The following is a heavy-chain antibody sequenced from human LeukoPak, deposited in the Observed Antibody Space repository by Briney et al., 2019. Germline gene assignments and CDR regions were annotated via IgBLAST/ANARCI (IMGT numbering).Heavy chain of an antibody. D-gene: IGHD3-9*01. CDR2: INPNSGDT. V-gene: IGHV1-2*02. J-gene: IGHJ4*02. CDR3: AKGGHTTGYDYFDY. Sequence: ASVKVSCKASGYIFTGHFMHWVRQAHGQGPEWMGCINPNSGDTKYSQKFQGRVTVTIDTSISTGYMELSSLRSDDTAVFYCAKGGHTTGYDYFDYWGQGTLVTVSS. CDR1: GYIFTGHF.